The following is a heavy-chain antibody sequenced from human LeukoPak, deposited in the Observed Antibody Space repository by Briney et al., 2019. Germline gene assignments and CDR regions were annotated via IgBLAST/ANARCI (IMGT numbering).Heavy chain of an antibody. CDR3: ARESTNWFDP. V-gene: IGHV4-59*01. CDR1: GASISNYY. J-gene: IGHJ5*02. Sequence: SETLSLTCTVSGASISNYYWNWIRQPPGKGLEWLGYISYSGGTNYNPSLKSRVTISIDTSKNQFSLKLRSVTAADTAVYYCARESTNWFDPWGQGTMVTVSS. CDR2: ISYSGGT.